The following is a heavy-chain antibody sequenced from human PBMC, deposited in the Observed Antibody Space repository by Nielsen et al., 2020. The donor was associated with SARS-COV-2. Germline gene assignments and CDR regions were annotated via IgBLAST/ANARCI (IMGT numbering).Heavy chain of an antibody. V-gene: IGHV3-21*01. J-gene: IGHJ6*02. CDR3: ARDSRGGSSHLFYYYGMDV. CDR2: ISSSSSYI. CDR1: GFTFSSYS. D-gene: IGHD1-26*01. Sequence: GGSLRLSCAASGFTFSSYSMNWVRQAPGKGLEWVSSISSSSSYIYYADSVKGRFTISRDNAKNSLYLQVNSLRAEDTAVYYCARDSRGGSSHLFYYYGMDVWGQGTTVTVSS.